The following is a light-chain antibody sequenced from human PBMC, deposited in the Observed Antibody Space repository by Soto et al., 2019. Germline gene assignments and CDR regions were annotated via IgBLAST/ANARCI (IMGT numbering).Light chain of an antibody. Sequence: EIVLTQSPATLSLSPGERATLSCRASQRVSSYLACYQQKPGQAHRLLIYDASNRATGIPARFSGSGSGTDFTLTISSLEPEDFAVYYCQQRSNWPAMTFGQGTRLEIK. CDR3: QQRSNWPAMT. CDR2: DAS. V-gene: IGKV3-11*01. CDR1: QRVSSY. J-gene: IGKJ5*01.